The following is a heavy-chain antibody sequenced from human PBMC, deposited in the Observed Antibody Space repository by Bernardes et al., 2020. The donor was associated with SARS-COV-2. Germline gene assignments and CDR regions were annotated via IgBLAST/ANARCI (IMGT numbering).Heavy chain of an antibody. J-gene: IGHJ5*01. CDR1: GASTSSNNYY. V-gene: IGHV4-39*01. D-gene: IGHD5-12*01. CDR3: ARRYSGYDMFNWFDS. CDR2: IYYTKTI. Sequence: PETLSPTCAVSGASTSSNNYYWAWIRQSPGKGLEWIGTIYYTKTIHYNPSLKSRVTITVDTSKNQLSLSLSSVTAADTAVYYCARRYSGYDMFNWFDSWGQGAQITVSS.